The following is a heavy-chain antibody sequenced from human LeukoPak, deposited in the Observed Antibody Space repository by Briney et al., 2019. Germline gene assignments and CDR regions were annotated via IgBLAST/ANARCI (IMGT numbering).Heavy chain of an antibody. Sequence: GGSLRLSCAASGFTFSSYWMHWVRRAPGKGLVWVSRINSDGSSTNYADSVKGRFTISRDNAKNTLYLQMNSLRVEDTAVYYCARALYYSNYLGYWGQGTLVSVSS. CDR3: ARALYYSNYLGY. D-gene: IGHD2-2*01. CDR2: INSDGSST. V-gene: IGHV3-74*01. J-gene: IGHJ4*02. CDR1: GFTFSSYW.